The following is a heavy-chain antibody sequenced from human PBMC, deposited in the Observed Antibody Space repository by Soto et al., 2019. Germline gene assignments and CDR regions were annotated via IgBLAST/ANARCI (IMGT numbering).Heavy chain of an antibody. Sequence: SVKVSCKASGGTFSSYAISWVRQAPGQGLEWMGGIIPIFGTANYAQKFQGRVTITADESTSTAYMELSSLRSEDTAVYYCARSRGPYYDSSGYYYVWDFWGQGTLVTVSS. CDR2: IIPIFGTA. V-gene: IGHV1-69*13. D-gene: IGHD3-22*01. J-gene: IGHJ4*02. CDR3: ARSRGPYYDSSGYYYVWDF. CDR1: GGTFSSYA.